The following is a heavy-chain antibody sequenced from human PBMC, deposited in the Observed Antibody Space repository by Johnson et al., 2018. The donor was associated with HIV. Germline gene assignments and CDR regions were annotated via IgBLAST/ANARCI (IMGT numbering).Heavy chain of an antibody. CDR1: GLTFSAFA. CDR3: AKDSPGEGDAFDI. J-gene: IGHJ3*02. V-gene: IGHV3-33*06. D-gene: IGHD3-10*01. Sequence: QMQLVESGGGVVQPGGSLRLSCAASGLTFSAFAMHWVRQAPGKGLEWVAVIWYDGSNKYYADSVKGRFTISRDNSKNTLYLQMNSLRAEDTAVYYCAKDSPGEGDAFDIWGQGTMVTVSS. CDR2: IWYDGSNK.